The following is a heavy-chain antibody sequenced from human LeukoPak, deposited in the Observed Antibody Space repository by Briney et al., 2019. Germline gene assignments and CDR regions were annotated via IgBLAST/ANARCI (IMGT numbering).Heavy chain of an antibody. CDR2: FSSSSSYI. V-gene: IGHV3-21*01. J-gene: IGHJ4*02. Sequence: GGSLRLSCAASGFTFSSYSMNWVRQAPGKGLERVSSFSSSSSYIYYADSVKGRFTISRDNAKNSLYLQMNSLRAEDTAVYYCAREVFGVVQASDYWGQGTLVTVSS. D-gene: IGHD3-3*01. CDR1: GFTFSSYS. CDR3: AREVFGVVQASDY.